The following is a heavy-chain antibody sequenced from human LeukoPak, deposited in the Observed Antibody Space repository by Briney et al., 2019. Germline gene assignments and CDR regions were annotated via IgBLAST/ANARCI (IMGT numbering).Heavy chain of an antibody. Sequence: PGGSLRLSCAASGFTFSSYSMNWVRQAPGKGLEWVSSISSSSSYIYYADSVKGRFTISRDNAKNSLYLQMNSLRAEDTAVYYCARSFGGAMEVYYYYYYMDVWGKGTTVTVSS. J-gene: IGHJ6*03. V-gene: IGHV3-21*01. D-gene: IGHD3-16*01. CDR2: ISSSSSYI. CDR3: ARSFGGAMEVYYYYYYMDV. CDR1: GFTFSSYS.